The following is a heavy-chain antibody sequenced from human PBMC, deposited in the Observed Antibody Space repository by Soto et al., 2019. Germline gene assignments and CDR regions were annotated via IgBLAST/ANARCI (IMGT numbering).Heavy chain of an antibody. CDR1: GFTFGFNA. Sequence: GGSLRLSCAATGFTFGFNALSWVRQAPGKGLEWVSSISAGGVSTNYADSVRGRFIISRDHSTNTLYLQMNNLRPEDTAIYYCAKDMAYYYDSSGPRPGSGIDFWGQGTLVTVSS. V-gene: IGHV3-23*01. CDR2: ISAGGVST. D-gene: IGHD3-22*01. J-gene: IGHJ4*02. CDR3: AKDMAYYYDSSGPRPGSGIDF.